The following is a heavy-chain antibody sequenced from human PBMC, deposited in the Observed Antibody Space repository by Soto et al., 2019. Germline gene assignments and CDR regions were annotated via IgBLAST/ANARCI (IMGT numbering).Heavy chain of an antibody. V-gene: IGHV1-69*13. CDR2: IIPIFGTA. D-gene: IGHD6-13*01. Sequence: SVKVSCKASGGTFSSNAISWVRQAPGQGLEWMGGIIPIFGTANYAQKFQGRVTITADESTSTAYMELSSLRSEDTAVYYCARDRGQQLVRTNYYYGMDVWGQGTTVTVSS. CDR1: GGTFSSNA. J-gene: IGHJ6*02. CDR3: ARDRGQQLVRTNYYYGMDV.